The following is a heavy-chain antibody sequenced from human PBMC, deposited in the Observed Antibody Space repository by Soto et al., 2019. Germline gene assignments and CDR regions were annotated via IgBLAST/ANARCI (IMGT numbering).Heavy chain of an antibody. CDR1: GYTFTSYG. D-gene: IGHD2-15*01. CDR2: ISAYNGNR. V-gene: IGHV1-18*04. Sequence: ASVKVSCKASGYTFTSYGISWVRQAPGQGLEWMGWISAYNGNRNYAQKLQGRVTMTTYTSTSTAYMELRSLRSDDTAVYYCARARGGIVVVVAATHHAFDIWGQGTMVPVSS. J-gene: IGHJ3*02. CDR3: ARARGGIVVVVAATHHAFDI.